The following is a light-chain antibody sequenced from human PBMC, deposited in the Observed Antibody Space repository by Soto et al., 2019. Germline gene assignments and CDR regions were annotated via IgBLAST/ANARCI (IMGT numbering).Light chain of an antibody. CDR3: AAWDDSLNGWV. J-gene: IGLJ3*02. CDR1: RSNIGSNT. V-gene: IGLV1-44*01. Sequence: QSVLTHPPSAPGTPWQRVTISCSGSRSNIGSNTVNWYQQVRGTAPKVLIYSNNQRPSGVPDRFSGSKSGSSASLAISGLQSEDEADYYCAAWDDSLNGWVFGGGTQLTVL. CDR2: SNN.